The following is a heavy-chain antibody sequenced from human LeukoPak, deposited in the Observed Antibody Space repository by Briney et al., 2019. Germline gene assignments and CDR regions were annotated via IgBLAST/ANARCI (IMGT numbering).Heavy chain of an antibody. Sequence: GGSLRLSCAASGFTFSSYAMSWVRQAPGKGLEWVSAISGSGGSTYYADSVKGRFTISRDNSKNTLYLQMNSLRAEDTAVYYCAKDVDATVTTGYFDYWGQGTLVTVSS. CDR1: GFTFSSYA. V-gene: IGHV3-23*01. J-gene: IGHJ4*02. CDR3: AKDVDATVTTGYFDY. D-gene: IGHD4-17*01. CDR2: ISGSGGST.